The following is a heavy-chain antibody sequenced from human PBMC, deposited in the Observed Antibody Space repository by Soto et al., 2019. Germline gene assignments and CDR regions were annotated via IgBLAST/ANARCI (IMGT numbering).Heavy chain of an antibody. CDR1: DDSISPYY. V-gene: IGHV4-59*08. D-gene: IGHD1-26*01. J-gene: IGHJ3*01. CDR3: ARRSDGAFDF. CDR2: IYYSGST. Sequence: QVQLQESGPGLVKPSETLSLTCTVSDDSISPYYWSWIRQPPGKGLEWIGYIYYSGSTNYNPSLKSRVTISVDTSKNQFSLKLSSVTAADTAVYYCARRSDGAFDFWGQGTIVTVSS.